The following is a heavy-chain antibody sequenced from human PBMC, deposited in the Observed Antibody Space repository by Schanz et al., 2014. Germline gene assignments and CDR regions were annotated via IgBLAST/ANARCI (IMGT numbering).Heavy chain of an antibody. CDR2: INTNTGNP. V-gene: IGHV7-4-1*02. CDR1: GYTLTHYA. J-gene: IGHJ6*02. CDR3: ARARYGLDV. Sequence: QVQLVQSGAEVKKPGASVKVSCKASGYTLTHYAMNWLQQSHGQGPEWMGWINTNTGNPTYAQGFTGRFVFSLDTSVSTAYLQISSLKADDTAVYYCARARYGLDVWGQGTTVTVSS.